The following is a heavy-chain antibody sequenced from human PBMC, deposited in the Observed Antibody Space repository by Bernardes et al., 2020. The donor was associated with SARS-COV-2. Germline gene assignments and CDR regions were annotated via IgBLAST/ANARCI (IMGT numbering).Heavy chain of an antibody. CDR3: ARGSAAVVSHFMLLFANWYFDL. CDR1: SGSFSVYY. V-gene: IGHV4-34*01. Sequence: SETLSLTCAVYSGSFSVYYWSWIRQTPGKGLEWIGEINDSGSTKYNPALKSRVPISVDPSKNQFSLKLNSVTAADTAVYYCARGSAAVVSHFMLLFANWYFDLWGRGTLVTVSS. D-gene: IGHD2-15*01. CDR2: INDSGST. J-gene: IGHJ2*01.